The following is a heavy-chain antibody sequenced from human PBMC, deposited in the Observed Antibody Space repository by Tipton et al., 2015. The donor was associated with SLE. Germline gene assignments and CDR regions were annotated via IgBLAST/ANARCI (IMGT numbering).Heavy chain of an antibody. CDR1: GGSISSYY. V-gene: IGHV4-59*01. Sequence: TLSLTCTVSGGSISSYYWSWIRQPPGKGLEWIGSRHHGGSTNYNPALTSRVTISGDPSKNQFSLRRTSVTAADTAVYYCARDFWSGYGSFDYWCQGALVTVSS. D-gene: IGHD3-3*01. J-gene: IGHJ4*02. CDR2: RHHGGST. CDR3: ARDFWSGYGSFDY.